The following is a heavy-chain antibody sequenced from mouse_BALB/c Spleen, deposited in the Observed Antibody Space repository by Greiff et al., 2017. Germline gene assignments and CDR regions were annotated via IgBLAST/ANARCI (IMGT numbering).Heavy chain of an antibody. CDR2: ISNGGGST. D-gene: IGHD1-1*01. CDR3: ARRDYYGSSLYAMDY. J-gene: IGHJ4*01. CDR1: GFTFSSYT. V-gene: IGHV5-12-2*01. Sequence: EVMLVESGGGLVQPGGSLKLSCAASGFTFSSYTMSWVRQTPEKRLEWVAYISNGGGSTYYPDTVKGRFTISRDNAKNTLYLQMSSLKSEDTAMYYCARRDYYGSSLYAMDYWGQGTSVTVSS.